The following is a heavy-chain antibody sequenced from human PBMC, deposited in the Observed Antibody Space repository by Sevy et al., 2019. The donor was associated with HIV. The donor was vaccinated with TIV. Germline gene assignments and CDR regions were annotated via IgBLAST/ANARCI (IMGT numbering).Heavy chain of an antibody. CDR3: VRERQEEDKSGAKFDY. Sequence: GGSLRLSCEVSGFNFRSYWMSWVRQAPGKGLEWVANIKHDGSEQYYLDSVKGRFTVSRDNGKNSLYLQMTSLRVDDAAVYYCVRERQEEDKSGAKFDYWGRGTLVTVSS. V-gene: IGHV3-7*01. D-gene: IGHD3-10*01. CDR1: GFNFRSYW. J-gene: IGHJ4*02. CDR2: IKHDGSEQ.